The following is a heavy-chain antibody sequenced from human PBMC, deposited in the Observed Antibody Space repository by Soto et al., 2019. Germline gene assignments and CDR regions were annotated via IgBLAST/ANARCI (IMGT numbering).Heavy chain of an antibody. V-gene: IGHV1-69*12. CDR2: IIPIFGTA. Sequence: QVQLVQSGAEVKKPGSSVKVSYKASGGTFSSYAISWVRQAPGQGLEWMGGIIPIFGTANYAQKFQGRVTITADESTSTAYMELSGLRSEDTAVYYCASAPNRRFGELYYWGQGTLVTVSS. CDR1: GGTFSSYA. J-gene: IGHJ4*02. D-gene: IGHD3-10*01. CDR3: ASAPNRRFGELYY.